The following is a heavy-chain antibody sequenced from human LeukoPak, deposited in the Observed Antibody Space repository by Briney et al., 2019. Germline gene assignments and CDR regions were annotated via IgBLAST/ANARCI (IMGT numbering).Heavy chain of an antibody. D-gene: IGHD1-26*01. CDR3: ARQWVIEGSYVSSRYYYYYMDV. CDR2: IIPIFGTA. CDR1: GGTFSSYA. J-gene: IGHJ6*03. V-gene: IGHV1-69*01. Sequence: SVKVSCKASGGTFSSYAISWVRQAPGQGLEWMGGIIPIFGTANYAQKFQGRVTITADESTSTAYMELSSLRSEDTAVYYCARQWVIEGSYVSSRYYYYYMDVWGKGTTVTVSS.